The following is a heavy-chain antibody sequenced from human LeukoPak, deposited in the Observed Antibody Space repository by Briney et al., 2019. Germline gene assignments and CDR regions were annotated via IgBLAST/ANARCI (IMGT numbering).Heavy chain of an antibody. CDR3: ARIWQPGVPFDY. CDR1: GGSISSSNW. CDR2: IYHSGST. J-gene: IGHJ4*02. Sequence: SGTLSLTCAVSGGSISSSNWWSWVRQPPGKGLEWIGEIYHSGSTDYNPSLKSRVTISVDKSKNQFSLKLSSVTAADAAVYYCARIWQPGVPFDYWGQGTLVTVSS. D-gene: IGHD3-10*01. V-gene: IGHV4-4*02.